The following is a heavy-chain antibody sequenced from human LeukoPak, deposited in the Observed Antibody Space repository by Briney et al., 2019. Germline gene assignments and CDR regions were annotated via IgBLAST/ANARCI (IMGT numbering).Heavy chain of an antibody. CDR2: INHSGST. J-gene: IGHJ4*02. Sequence: PSETLSLTCAVYGGSFSGYYWSWIRQPPGKGLEWIGEINHSGSTNYNPSLKSRVTISVDTSKNQFSLKLSSVTAADTAVYYCARASSSRRIPDYWGQGTLVTVSS. V-gene: IGHV4-34*01. CDR1: GGSFSGYY. CDR3: ARASSSRRIPDY. D-gene: IGHD6-6*01.